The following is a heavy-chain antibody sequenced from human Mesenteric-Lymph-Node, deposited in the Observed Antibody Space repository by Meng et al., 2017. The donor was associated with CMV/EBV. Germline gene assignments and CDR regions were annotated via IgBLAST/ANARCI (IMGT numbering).Heavy chain of an antibody. V-gene: IGHV4-39*01. CDR1: CCSISSSSFY. CDR2: IYYSGST. D-gene: IGHD3-10*01. J-gene: IGHJ5*02. Sequence: LKLQESDLGLVKPSETLSLTCTVSCCSISSSSFYWGWIRQPPGKGLEWIGSIYYSGSTYYNPSLKSRVTISVDTSKNQFSLKLSSVTAADTAVYYCARPHYYGSGSSPWFDPWGQGTLVTVSS. CDR3: ARPHYYGSGSSPWFDP.